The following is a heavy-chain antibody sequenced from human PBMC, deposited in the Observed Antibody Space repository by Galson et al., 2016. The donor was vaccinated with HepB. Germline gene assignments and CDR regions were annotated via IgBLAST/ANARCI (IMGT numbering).Heavy chain of an antibody. Sequence: SLRLSCAASGFTFRTYGMHWVRQAPGKGLEYVSNINSNGGNTYYADSVKGRFIISRDNSKNTLYLQMSSLRADDTAVYYCVTDPYCSGGSCHDDWGQGTLVTVSS. CDR3: VTDPYCSGGSCHDD. CDR1: GFTFRTYG. D-gene: IGHD2-15*01. CDR2: INSNGGNT. V-gene: IGHV3-64D*06. J-gene: IGHJ4*02.